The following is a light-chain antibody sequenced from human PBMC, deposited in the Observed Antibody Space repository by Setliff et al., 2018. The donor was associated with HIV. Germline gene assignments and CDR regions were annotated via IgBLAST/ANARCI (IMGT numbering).Light chain of an antibody. CDR3: SSDAGSDTLV. V-gene: IGLV2-8*01. Sequence: SALAQPPSASGSPGQSVAISCTGNSTDVGGFTYVSWYQHHPGKAPKLIIYDVDRRPSGVPDRFSGSKSGNTASLTVSGLQADDEADYYCSSDAGSDTLVFGGGTKVTVL. J-gene: IGLJ2*01. CDR1: STDVGGFTY. CDR2: DVD.